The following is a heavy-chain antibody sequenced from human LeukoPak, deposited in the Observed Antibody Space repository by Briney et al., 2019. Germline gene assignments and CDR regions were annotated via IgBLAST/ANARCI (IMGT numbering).Heavy chain of an antibody. CDR2: IRSKANSYAT. Sequence: GGSLRLSCAASGFTFSGSAMHWVRQASGKGLEWVGRIRSKANSYATAYAASVKGRFTISRDDSKNTAYLQMNSLKTEDTAVYYCTRHDLSGSYSFDYWGQGTLVTVSS. J-gene: IGHJ4*02. D-gene: IGHD1-26*01. V-gene: IGHV3-73*01. CDR3: TRHDLSGSYSFDY. CDR1: GFTFSGSA.